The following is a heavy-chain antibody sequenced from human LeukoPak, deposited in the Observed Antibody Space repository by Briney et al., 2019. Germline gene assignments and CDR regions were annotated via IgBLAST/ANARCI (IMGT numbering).Heavy chain of an antibody. CDR3: ASYCSGSCYGAFDS. J-gene: IGHJ3*02. Sequence: SGTLSLTCALSGGSPSSTDSWSWVRQPPGKGLEWIGEIPLSGSTNYNPSLKSLVTISVDKSKNQFSLKLTSVTAADTAVYYCASYCSGSCYGAFDSWGQGRMVTVSS. CDR1: GGSPSSTDS. D-gene: IGHD2-15*01. V-gene: IGHV4-4*02. CDR2: IPLSGST.